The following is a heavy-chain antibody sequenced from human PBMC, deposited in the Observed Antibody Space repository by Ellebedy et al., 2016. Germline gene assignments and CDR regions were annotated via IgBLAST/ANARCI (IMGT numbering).Heavy chain of an antibody. Sequence: ASVKVSCXASGYTFTSYGISWVRQAPGQGLEWMGWVNPNSGGTSYAQNFQGRVTMTRDTSISTAYMELSRLRSDDTAVYYCARAFSYYDFWSGPDYWGQGTLVTVSS. J-gene: IGHJ4*02. CDR3: ARAFSYYDFWSGPDY. CDR2: VNPNSGGT. CDR1: GYTFTSYG. V-gene: IGHV1-2*02. D-gene: IGHD3-3*01.